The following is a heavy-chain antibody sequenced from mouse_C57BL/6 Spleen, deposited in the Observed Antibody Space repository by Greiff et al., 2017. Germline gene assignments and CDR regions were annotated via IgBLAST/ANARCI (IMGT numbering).Heavy chain of an antibody. Sequence: QVQLQQPGAELVRPGSSVKLSCKASGYTFTSYWMHWVKQRPIQGLAWIGNIDPSDSETHYNQKFKDKATLTVDKSSSTASMPLSRLPSEDSAVYYCARGGTAQATFDDWGQGTTLTVSS. CDR3: ARGGTAQATFDD. CDR1: GYTFTSYW. J-gene: IGHJ2*01. V-gene: IGHV1-52*01. CDR2: IDPSDSET. D-gene: IGHD3-2*02.